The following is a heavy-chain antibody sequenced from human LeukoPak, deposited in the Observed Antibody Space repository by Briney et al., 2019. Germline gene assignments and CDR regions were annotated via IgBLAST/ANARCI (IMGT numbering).Heavy chain of an antibody. CDR3: ARALGVVMEGPIFDP. CDR2: IYYRGST. V-gene: IGHV4-39*07. J-gene: IGHJ5*02. D-gene: IGHD3-3*01. CDR1: GGSISSSSYY. Sequence: ASETLSLTCTVSGGSISSSSYYWGWIRQPPGKGLEWIGSIYYRGSTYYNPSLKSRVTISVDTSKNQFSLKLSSVTAADTAVYYCARALGVVMEGPIFDPWGQGTLVTVSS.